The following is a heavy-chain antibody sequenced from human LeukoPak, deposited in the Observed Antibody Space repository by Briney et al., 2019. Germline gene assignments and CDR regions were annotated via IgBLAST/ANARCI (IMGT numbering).Heavy chain of an antibody. Sequence: GGSLRLSCAASGFTFSSYGMHWVRQAPGKGLEWVAVIWYDGSDKYYADSVKGRFTISRDNSKNTPYLQMNSLRAEDTAVYYCARGYRMVGYYFDYWGQGTLVTVSS. D-gene: IGHD2-8*01. J-gene: IGHJ4*02. CDR3: ARGYRMVGYYFDY. V-gene: IGHV3-33*01. CDR1: GFTFSSYG. CDR2: IWYDGSDK.